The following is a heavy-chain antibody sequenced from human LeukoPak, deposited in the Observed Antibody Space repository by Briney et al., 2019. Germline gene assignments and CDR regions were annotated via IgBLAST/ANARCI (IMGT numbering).Heavy chain of an antibody. CDR2: INPSGGST. CDR3: AREDSSSWLNYYYYGMDV. Sequence: VASVKVSCKASGGTFSSYAISWVRQAPGQGLEWMGIINPSGGSTSYAQKFQGRVTMTRDTSTSTVYMELSSLRSEDTAVYYCAREDSSSWLNYYYYGMDVWGQGTTVTVSS. CDR1: GGTFSSYA. D-gene: IGHD6-13*01. V-gene: IGHV1-46*01. J-gene: IGHJ6*02.